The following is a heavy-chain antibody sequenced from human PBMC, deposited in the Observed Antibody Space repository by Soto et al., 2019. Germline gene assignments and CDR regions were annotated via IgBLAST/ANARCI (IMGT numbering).Heavy chain of an antibody. V-gene: IGHV4-30-2*01. CDR3: ARGMTTVTTLDY. J-gene: IGHJ4*02. D-gene: IGHD4-17*01. CDR2: IYQSGST. Sequence: QLQLQESGPGLVNPSQTLSLTCAVSGGSISSGCYSWGWIRQPPGTGLELSGYIYQSGSTYYNPSLNGRVTISLDRSKKQFSLKLSSVSAAETAEYFCARGMTTVTTLDYWGQGTLVTVSS. CDR1: GGSISSGCYS.